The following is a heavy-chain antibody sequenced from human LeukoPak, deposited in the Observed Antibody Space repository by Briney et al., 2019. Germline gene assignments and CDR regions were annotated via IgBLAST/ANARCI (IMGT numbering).Heavy chain of an antibody. CDR1: GFIFSSYS. CDR3: ATGDYGAFDI. V-gene: IGHV3-21*01. J-gene: IGHJ3*02. Sequence: GGSLTLSCVASGFIFSSYSMNWVPQAPGKGLECGSAIMSSSSYIYYADSVKGRFTLSRDNAKNSLYLQLNSLRAEDTAVYYCATGDYGAFDIWGQGTMVTV. CDR2: IMSSSSYI. D-gene: IGHD4-17*01.